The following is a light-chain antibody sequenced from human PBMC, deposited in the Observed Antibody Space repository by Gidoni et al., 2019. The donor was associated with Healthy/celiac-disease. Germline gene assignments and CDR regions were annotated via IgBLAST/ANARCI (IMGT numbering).Light chain of an antibody. CDR3: QQSYSTPWT. J-gene: IGKJ1*01. Sequence: DIQLTKSPSSLSASVGDRVTITCRASQSISSYVNWYQQTPGEAPKLLIYAASSWQSGVPSLFSGSCAGTDFTLTSSRLQPEYFATYYCQQSYSTPWTFGQGTKVDIK. CDR1: QSISSY. CDR2: AAS. V-gene: IGKV1-39*01.